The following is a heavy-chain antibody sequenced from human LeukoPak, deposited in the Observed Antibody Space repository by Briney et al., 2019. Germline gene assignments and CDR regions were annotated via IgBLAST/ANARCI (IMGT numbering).Heavy chain of an antibody. J-gene: IGHJ5*01. D-gene: IGHD2-15*01. CDR1: GYTFTVYY. V-gene: IGHV1-2*02. CDR2: INPNSGDT. Sequence: ASVTVSCKASGYTFTVYYMHWVRQAPGQGLEWMGWINPNSGDTNYAQKFQGRVTMTRDTSISTAYMELSRLRSDDTAVYYCAQDPDCGGGSCYSAKLFDSWGQGTLVTVSS. CDR3: AQDPDCGGGSCYSAKLFDS.